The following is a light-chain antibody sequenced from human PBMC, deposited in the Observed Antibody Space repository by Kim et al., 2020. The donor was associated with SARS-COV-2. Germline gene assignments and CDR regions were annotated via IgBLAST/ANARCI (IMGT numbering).Light chain of an antibody. CDR1: QSIISY. CDR2: AAS. V-gene: IGKV1-9*01. CDR3: QQRNIEPIT. J-gene: IGKJ5*01. Sequence: AYVEDTVTLTCRASQSIISYLAWYQQRPEKAPKLLIYAASTVQTVVPSRFSGSGAVTDFTLTISGLQPEDFANYYSQQRNIEPITFGQGRRLGIK.